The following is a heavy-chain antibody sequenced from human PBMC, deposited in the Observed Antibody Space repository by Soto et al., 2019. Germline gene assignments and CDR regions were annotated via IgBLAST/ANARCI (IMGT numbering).Heavy chain of an antibody. V-gene: IGHV4-30-2*01. CDR3: ARGPPHSH. CDR2: IYHSGST. CDR1: GGSISSGGYS. D-gene: IGHD2-21*01. Sequence: QLQLQESGSGLVKPSRTLSLTCAVSGGSISSGGYSWSWIRQPPGKGLEWIGYIYHSGSTYYNPSLKSRVTISVDRSKNQFSLKLSSVTAADTAVYYCARGPPHSHWGQGTLVTVSS. J-gene: IGHJ4*02.